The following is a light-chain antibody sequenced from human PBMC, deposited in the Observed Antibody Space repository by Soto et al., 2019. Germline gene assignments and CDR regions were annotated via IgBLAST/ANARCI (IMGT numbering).Light chain of an antibody. V-gene: IGLV2-14*01. J-gene: IGLJ1*01. Sequence: QSALTQPASVSGSPGQSITISCTGTSSDVGGYNDVSWYQQHPGKAPKLMIYEFSNRPSGVSNRFSGSKSGNTASLTISGLLAEDEADYYCSSYTGSSTFYVFGTGTKLTV. CDR3: SSYTGSSTFYV. CDR2: EFS. CDR1: SSDVGGYND.